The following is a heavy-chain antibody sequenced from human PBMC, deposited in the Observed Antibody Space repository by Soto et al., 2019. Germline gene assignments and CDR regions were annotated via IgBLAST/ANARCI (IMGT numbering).Heavy chain of an antibody. CDR2: ISSSSSYI. J-gene: IGHJ4*02. Sequence: EVQLLESGGGLVQPGGSLRLSCAASGFTFSSYAMSWVRQAPGKGLEWVSSISSSSSYIYYADSVKGRFTISRDNAKNSLYLQMNSLRAEDTAVYYCARTHKAVAGVFDYWGQGTLVTVSS. V-gene: IGHV3-21*01. CDR3: ARTHKAVAGVFDY. CDR1: GFTFSSYA. D-gene: IGHD6-19*01.